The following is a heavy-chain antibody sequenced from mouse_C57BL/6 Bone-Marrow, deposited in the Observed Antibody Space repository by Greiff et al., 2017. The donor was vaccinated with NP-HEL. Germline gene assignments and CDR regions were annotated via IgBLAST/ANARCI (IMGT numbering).Heavy chain of an antibody. CDR3: ARPYYYGSRGYAMDY. CDR1: GYTFTDYY. D-gene: IGHD1-1*01. CDR2: INPNNGGT. V-gene: IGHV1-26*01. Sequence: VQLQQSGPELVKPGASVKISCKASGYTFTDYYMNWVKQSHGKSLEWIGDINPNNGGTSYNQKFKGKATLTVDKSSSTAYMELRSLTSEDSAVYYCARPYYYGSRGYAMDYWGQGTSVTVSS. J-gene: IGHJ4*01.